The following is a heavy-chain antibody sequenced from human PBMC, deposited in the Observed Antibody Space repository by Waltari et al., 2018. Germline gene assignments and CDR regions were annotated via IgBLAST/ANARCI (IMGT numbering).Heavy chain of an antibody. CDR3: AKGDIVLMVYAVFDY. V-gene: IGHV3-23*01. CDR1: GFTFSGYA. CDR2: ISGSGGST. D-gene: IGHD2-8*01. J-gene: IGHJ4*02. Sequence: EVQLLESGGGLVQPGGSLRLSCAASGFTFSGYAMSWVRQAPGKGLEWVSAISGSGGSTYYADSVKGRFTISRDNSKNTLYLQMNSLRAEDTAVYYCAKGDIVLMVYAVFDYWGQGTLVTVSS.